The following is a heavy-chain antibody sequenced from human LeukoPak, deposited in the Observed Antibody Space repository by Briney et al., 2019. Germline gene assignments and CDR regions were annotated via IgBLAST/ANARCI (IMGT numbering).Heavy chain of an antibody. CDR3: ARVTIFGVVTLDY. J-gene: IGHJ4*02. CDR2: MNPSSGNT. Sequence: ASVKVSCKASGYTFTNYEINWVRQGTGQGLEWLGWMNPSSGNTGYAQKFQGRVTMTRDTSISTAYMELSSLRSEDTAVYYCARVTIFGVVTLDYWGQGTLVTVSS. D-gene: IGHD3-3*01. CDR1: GYTFTNYE. V-gene: IGHV1-8*01.